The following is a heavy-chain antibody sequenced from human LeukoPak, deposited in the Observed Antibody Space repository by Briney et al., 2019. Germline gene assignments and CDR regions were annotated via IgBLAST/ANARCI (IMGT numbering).Heavy chain of an antibody. CDR3: VKDRPCYTCMPMDA. CDR2: LGRTGEYK. V-gene: IGHV3-23*01. D-gene: IGHD3-16*02. J-gene: IGHJ6*02. CDR1: GFTFSGYS. Sequence: PGGSLRLSCAASGFTFSGYSMSWVRQAPGKGLEWVAGLGRTGEYKYYADSVKGRFTISRDNSKDTVSLQMNSLRAEDSAIYYCVKDRPCYTCMPMDAWGQGTTVTVSS.